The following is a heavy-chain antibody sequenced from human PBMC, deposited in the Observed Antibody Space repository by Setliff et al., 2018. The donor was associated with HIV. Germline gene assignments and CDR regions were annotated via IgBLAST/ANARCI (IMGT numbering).Heavy chain of an antibody. D-gene: IGHD4-17*01. Sequence: PSETLSLTCAVYGGSFSGCYCSWIRQPPGKGLEWIGEINQSGSTNYNPSLKSRVTISVDTSKKQFSLKLSSVTAADTAVYYCARSKTTVSKYFQHWGQGTLVTVSS. CDR1: GGSFSGCY. J-gene: IGHJ1*01. V-gene: IGHV4-34*01. CDR3: ARSKTTVSKYFQH. CDR2: INQSGST.